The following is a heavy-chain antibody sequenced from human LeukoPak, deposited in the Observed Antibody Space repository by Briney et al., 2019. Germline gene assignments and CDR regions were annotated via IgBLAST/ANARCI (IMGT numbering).Heavy chain of an antibody. D-gene: IGHD5-24*01. Sequence: ASVKVSCKAFGYTFTSNYIHWVRQAPGQGPEWMGVISPSGGSTTYAQKFQGRVTLTRDMSTSTDYLELSSLRSEDTAVYYCARDNSVRDGAWWFNPWGQGTLVTVSS. J-gene: IGHJ5*02. CDR3: ARDNSVRDGAWWFNP. V-gene: IGHV1-46*01. CDR2: ISPSGGST. CDR1: GYTFTSNY.